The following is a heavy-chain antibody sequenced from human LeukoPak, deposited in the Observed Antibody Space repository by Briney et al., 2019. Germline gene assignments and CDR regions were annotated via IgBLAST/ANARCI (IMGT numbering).Heavy chain of an antibody. CDR1: GGSFSGYY. V-gene: IGHV4-34*01. CDR2: INHSGST. D-gene: IGHD6-6*01. CDR3: ARGLLYRAFSSSSFVGYFQH. J-gene: IGHJ1*01. Sequence: SETLSLTCAVYGGSFSGYYWSWIRQPPGKGLEWIGEINHSGSTNYNPSLKSRVTISVDTSKNLFSLKLSSVTAADTAVYYCARGLLYRAFSSSSFVGYFQHWGQGTLVTVSS.